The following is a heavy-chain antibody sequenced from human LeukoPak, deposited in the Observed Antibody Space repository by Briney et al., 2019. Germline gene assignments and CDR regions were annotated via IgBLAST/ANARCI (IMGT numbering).Heavy chain of an antibody. CDR2: IYYSGST. D-gene: IGHD3-16*01. CDR1: GGSISSYY. J-gene: IGHJ3*02. V-gene: IGHV4-59*01. CDR3: ARLGPYDAFDI. Sequence: SETLSLTCTVSGGSISSYYWSWIRQPPGKGLERIGYIYYSGSTNYNPSLKSRVTISVDTSKNQFSLKLSSVTAADTAVYYCARLGPYDAFDIWGQGTMVTVSS.